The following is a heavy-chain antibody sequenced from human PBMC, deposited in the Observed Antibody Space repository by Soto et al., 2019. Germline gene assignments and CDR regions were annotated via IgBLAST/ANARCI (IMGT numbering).Heavy chain of an antibody. V-gene: IGHV1-2*02. CDR3: ASLLLYDSSGYYYGDWYFDL. D-gene: IGHD3-22*01. Sequence: ASVKVSCKASGYTFTGYYMHWVRQAPGQGLEWMGWINPNSGGTNYAQKFQGRVTMTRDTSISTAYMELSRLRSDDTAVYYCASLLLYDSSGYYYGDWYFDLRGRGTLVTVSS. CDR2: INPNSGGT. CDR1: GYTFTGYY. J-gene: IGHJ2*01.